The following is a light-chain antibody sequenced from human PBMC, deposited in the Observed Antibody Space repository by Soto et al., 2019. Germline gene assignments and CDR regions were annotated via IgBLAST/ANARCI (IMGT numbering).Light chain of an antibody. CDR3: HQYNTSPQT. CDR1: RDITNC. V-gene: IGKV1-33*01. CDR2: DAS. Sequence: DIQMTQTPSSLSASVGDRVTFSCQASRDITNCLNWYHQKPGKAPKLLIYDASNLETGVPSRFSGSGSGTHFTFTISGLQSEDVAVYFCHQYNTSPQTFGQGTTVEIK. J-gene: IGKJ1*01.